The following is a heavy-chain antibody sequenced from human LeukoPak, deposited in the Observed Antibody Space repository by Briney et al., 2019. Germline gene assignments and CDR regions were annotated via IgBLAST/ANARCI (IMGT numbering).Heavy chain of an antibody. CDR3: ARDVYGSGSY. Sequence: PSETLSLTCTVSGGPISSYYWSWIRQPPGKGLEWIGYIYYSGSTNYNPSLKSRVTISVDTSKNQFSLKLSSVTAADTAVYYCARDVYGSGSYWGQGTLVTVSS. D-gene: IGHD3-10*01. V-gene: IGHV4-59*01. J-gene: IGHJ4*02. CDR2: IYYSGST. CDR1: GGPISSYY.